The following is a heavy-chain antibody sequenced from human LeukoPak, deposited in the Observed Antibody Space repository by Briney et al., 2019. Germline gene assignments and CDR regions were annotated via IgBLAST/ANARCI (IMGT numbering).Heavy chain of an antibody. CDR2: IYYSGTT. V-gene: IGHV4-59*08. CDR3: AKRGVEMSAVRPDNWLDP. J-gene: IGHJ5*02. CDR1: GGSISSYS. D-gene: IGHD5-24*01. Sequence: PSETLSLTCTVSGGSISSYSWSWIRQPAGKGLEWIGYIYYSGTTNYNPSLQSRVTISIDTSKNQFSLRLTSVTAADTAVYYCAKRGVEMSAVRPDNWLDPWGQGTLVTVSS.